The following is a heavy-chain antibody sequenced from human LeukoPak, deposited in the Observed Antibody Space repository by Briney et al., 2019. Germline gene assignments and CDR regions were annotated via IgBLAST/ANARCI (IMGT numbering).Heavy chain of an antibody. CDR1: GYSISSGYY. CDR2: IYHSGSP. CDR3: ASRLAAAGRFDY. Sequence: SETLSLTCTVSGYSISSGYYWGWIRQPPGKGLEWIASIYHSGSPYYNPSLKSRVTISVDKSKNQFSLKLSSVTAADTAVYYCASRLAAAGRFDYWGQGTLVTVSS. J-gene: IGHJ4*02. D-gene: IGHD6-13*01. V-gene: IGHV4-38-2*02.